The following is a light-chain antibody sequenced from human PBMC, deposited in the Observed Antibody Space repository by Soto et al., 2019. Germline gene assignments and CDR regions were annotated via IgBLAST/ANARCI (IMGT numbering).Light chain of an antibody. CDR1: QTVSSSY. Sequence: EIVLTQSPGTLSLSPGERATLSCRASQTVSSSYLAWYQHKPGQAPRLLIYGASSRATGIPDRFSGSGSGTDFILTISRLEPEDFAVYYCQQYGSSPFTFGPGTKVDIK. CDR2: GAS. CDR3: QQYGSSPFT. V-gene: IGKV3-20*01. J-gene: IGKJ3*01.